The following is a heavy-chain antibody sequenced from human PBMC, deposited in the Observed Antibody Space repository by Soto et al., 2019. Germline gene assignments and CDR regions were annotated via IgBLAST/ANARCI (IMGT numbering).Heavy chain of an antibody. CDR3: SRSYMVRGVANWFDP. Sequence: QVQLQESGPGLVKPSGTLSLTCAVSGGSISSSNWWSWVRQPPGKGLEWIGEIYHSGSTNYNPSLKSRVTITVAKSKNQLSLKLSFVTAADTAVYYCSRSYMVRGVANWFDPWGQGTLVTVSS. D-gene: IGHD3-10*01. CDR1: GGSISSSNW. V-gene: IGHV4-4*02. J-gene: IGHJ5*02. CDR2: IYHSGST.